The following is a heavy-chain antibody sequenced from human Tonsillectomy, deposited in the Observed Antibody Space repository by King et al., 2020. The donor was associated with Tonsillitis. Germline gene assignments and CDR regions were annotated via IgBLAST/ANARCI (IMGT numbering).Heavy chain of an antibody. D-gene: IGHD3-10*01. V-gene: IGHV3-9*01. CDR3: AKDKTTLYYYGHQENWYFYP. Sequence: EVQLVESGGGLVQPGRSLRLSCAASGFTFDDYAMHWVRQTPGKGLEWVSGITWNSGSINYADSVQGRFTISRDNAKNTLYLQMNNLSGDDTAFYFCAKDKTTLYYYGHQENWYFYPWGRGTLVIVSS. CDR2: ITWNSGSI. CDR1: GFTFDDYA. J-gene: IGHJ2*01.